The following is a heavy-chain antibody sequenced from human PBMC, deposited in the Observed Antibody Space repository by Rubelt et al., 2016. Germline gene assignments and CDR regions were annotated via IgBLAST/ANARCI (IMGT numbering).Heavy chain of an antibody. J-gene: IGHJ4*02. CDR3: ARSRPLDY. D-gene: IGHD6-6*01. CDR1: GGSISSSSYY. CDR2: INHSGST. Sequence: QLQLQESGPGLVKPSETLSLTCTVSGGSISSSSYYWSWIRQPPGKGLEWIGEINHSGSTNYNPSLKSRVTISVDTSKNQCSLKLSSVTAADTAVYYCARSRPLDYWGQGTLVTVSS. V-gene: IGHV4-39*07.